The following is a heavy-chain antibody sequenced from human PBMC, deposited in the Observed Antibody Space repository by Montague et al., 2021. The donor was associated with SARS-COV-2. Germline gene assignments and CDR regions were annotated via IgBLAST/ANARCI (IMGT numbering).Heavy chain of an antibody. CDR1: GGSISSSSYY. D-gene: IGHD1-1*01. CDR2: ISYSGST. V-gene: IGHV4-39*01. J-gene: IGHJ6*02. CDR3: ARGRGTALFRRVYFGMDV. Sequence: SETLSLTCTVSGGSISSSSYYWGWIRQPPGKGLEWIGSISYSGSTYYNPSLKSRVTIYVDTSKNQFSLKLSSVTAADTAVYYCARGRGTALFRRVYFGMDVWGQGTTVTVSS.